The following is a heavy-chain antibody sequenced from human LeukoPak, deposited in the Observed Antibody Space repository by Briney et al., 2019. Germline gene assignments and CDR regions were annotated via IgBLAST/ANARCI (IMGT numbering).Heavy chain of an antibody. CDR1: GGSISSYY. CDR3: AAKYYDFWSGPPSFYYYYMGV. J-gene: IGHJ6*03. Sequence: SETLSLTCTVSGGSISSYYWSWIRQPPGKGLEWIGYIYYSGSTNYNPSLKSRDTISVDTSKNQFSLKLSSVTAADTAVYYCAAKYYDFWSGPPSFYYYYMGVWGKGTTVTVSS. D-gene: IGHD3-3*01. V-gene: IGHV4-59*01. CDR2: IYYSGST.